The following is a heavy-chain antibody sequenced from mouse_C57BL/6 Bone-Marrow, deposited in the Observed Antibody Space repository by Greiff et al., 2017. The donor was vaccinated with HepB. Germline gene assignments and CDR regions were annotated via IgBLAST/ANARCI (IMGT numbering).Heavy chain of an antibody. J-gene: IGHJ3*01. D-gene: IGHD1-1*01. CDR1: GYAFTNYL. CDR3: ARSNYGSSSAWFAY. Sequence: VQLQQSGAELVRPGTSVKVSCKASGYAFTNYLIEWVKQRPGQGLEWIGVINPGSGGTNYNEKFKGKATLTADKSSSTAYMQLSSLTSEDSAVYFCARSNYGSSSAWFAYWGQGTLVTVSA. CDR2: INPGSGGT. V-gene: IGHV1-54*01.